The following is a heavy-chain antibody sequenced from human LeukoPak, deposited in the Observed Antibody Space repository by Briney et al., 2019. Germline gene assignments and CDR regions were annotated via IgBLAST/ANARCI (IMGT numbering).Heavy chain of an antibody. CDR3: ARHSRYYGSGSSVDY. Sequence: PSETVPLTCTVYGGSFSGYYWSWIRQPPGKGLEWIGEINHSGSTNYNPSLKSRVTISVDTSKNQFSLKLSSVTAADTAVYYCARHSRYYGSGSSVDYWGQGTLVTVSS. J-gene: IGHJ4*02. D-gene: IGHD3-10*01. CDR2: INHSGST. CDR1: GGSFSGYY. V-gene: IGHV4-34*01.